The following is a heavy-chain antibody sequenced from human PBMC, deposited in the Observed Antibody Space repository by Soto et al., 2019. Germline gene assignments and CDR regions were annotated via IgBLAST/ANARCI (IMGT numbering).Heavy chain of an antibody. CDR1: GYTFTNYD. D-gene: IGHD5-18*01. Sequence: QVQLVQSGAEVKKTGASVKVSCKASGYTFTNYDINWVRQATGQGLEWMGWMTPNSGNTGYAQKFQGRVTMTRATAKSTAYMELSSLRSEYTDGYYCASNTYGLGDFDYWCQGTLVTVSS. V-gene: IGHV1-8*01. CDR2: MTPNSGNT. CDR3: ASNTYGLGDFDY. J-gene: IGHJ4*02.